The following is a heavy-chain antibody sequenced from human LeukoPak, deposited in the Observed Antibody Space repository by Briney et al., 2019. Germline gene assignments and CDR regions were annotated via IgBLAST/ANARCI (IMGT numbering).Heavy chain of an antibody. Sequence: ASVKVSCKASGYTFTSYDINWVRQATGQGLEWMGWVNPNSGNTGYAQKFQGRVTMTRNTSISTAYMELSSLRSEDTAVYYCARVAGRSRGVFDPWGQGTLVTVSS. D-gene: IGHD3-22*01. V-gene: IGHV1-8*01. CDR3: ARVAGRSRGVFDP. CDR2: VNPNSGNT. J-gene: IGHJ5*02. CDR1: GYTFTSYD.